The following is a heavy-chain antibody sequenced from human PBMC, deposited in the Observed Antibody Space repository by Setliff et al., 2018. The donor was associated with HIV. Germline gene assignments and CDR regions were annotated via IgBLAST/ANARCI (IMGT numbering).Heavy chain of an antibody. V-gene: IGHV4-61*09. CDR1: GGSISSGSYY. Sequence: ASETLSLTCTVSGGSISSGSYYWSWIRQPAGKGLEWIGHIFTSGSTNYNPSLKSRVTISGDTSKNHFSLKLSSVTAADTAVYYCARGRSITIFGVAYFDFWGQGTPVTVSS. J-gene: IGHJ4*02. CDR2: IFTSGST. D-gene: IGHD3-3*01. CDR3: ARGRSITIFGVAYFDF.